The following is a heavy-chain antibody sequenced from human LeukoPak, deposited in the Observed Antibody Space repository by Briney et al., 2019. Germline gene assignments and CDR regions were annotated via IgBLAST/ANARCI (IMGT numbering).Heavy chain of an antibody. V-gene: IGHV4-31*03. CDR3: ATTTVTTLYAFDI. CDR2: IYYSGST. CDR1: GGSISSGGYY. Sequence: PSQTLSLTCTVSGGSISSGGYYWSWIRQHPGKGLAWIGYIYYSGSTYYNPSLKSRVTISVDTSKNQFSLKLSSVTAADTAVYYCATTTVTTLYAFDIWGQGTMVTVSS. J-gene: IGHJ3*02. D-gene: IGHD4-17*01.